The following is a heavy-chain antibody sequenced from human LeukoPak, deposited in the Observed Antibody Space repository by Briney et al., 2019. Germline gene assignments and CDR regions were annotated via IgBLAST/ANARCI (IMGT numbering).Heavy chain of an antibody. J-gene: IGHJ6*03. CDR3: ARFLKTPLNRGGPANYYMDV. V-gene: IGHV1-2*02. CDR1: GSTFTDYY. CDR2: INPNSGGT. Sequence: GASVKVSCKASGSTFTDYYMHWVRQAPGQGLEWMGWINPNSGGTNFAQKFQGRVTMTRDTSISTAYMELSSLRSEDTAVYYCARFLKTPLNRGGPANYYMDVWGKGTTVAIAS. D-gene: IGHD2/OR15-2a*01.